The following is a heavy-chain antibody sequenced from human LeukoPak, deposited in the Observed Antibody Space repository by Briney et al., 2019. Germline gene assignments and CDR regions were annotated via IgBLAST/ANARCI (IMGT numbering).Heavy chain of an antibody. CDR1: GYTFTSYG. D-gene: IGHD6-13*01. CDR2: ISAYNGNT. V-gene: IGHV1-18*01. CDR3: ARVKRAAGYNWFDP. J-gene: IGHJ5*02. Sequence: ASVKVSCKASGYTFTSYGISWVRQAPGQGLEWMGWISAYNGNTNYAQKVQGRVTMTTDTSTSTAYMELRSLRSDDTAVYSCARVKRAAGYNWFDPWGQGTLVTVSS.